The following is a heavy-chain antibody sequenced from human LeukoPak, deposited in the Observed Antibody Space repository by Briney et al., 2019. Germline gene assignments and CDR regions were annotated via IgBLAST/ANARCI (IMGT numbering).Heavy chain of an antibody. CDR2: IRYDGSNK. D-gene: IGHD6-19*01. V-gene: IGHV3-30*02. J-gene: IGHJ4*02. CDR1: GFTFSSYG. CDR3: AKTIAVAGEGWYFDY. Sequence: GGSLRLSCAASGFTFSSYGMHWVRQAPGKGLERVAFIRYDGSNKYYADSVKGRFTISRDNSKNTLYLQMNSLRADDTAVYYCAKTIAVAGEGWYFDYWGQGILVTVSS.